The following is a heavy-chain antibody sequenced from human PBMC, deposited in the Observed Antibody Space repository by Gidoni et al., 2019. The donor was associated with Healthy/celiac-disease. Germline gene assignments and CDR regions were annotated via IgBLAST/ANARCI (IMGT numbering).Heavy chain of an antibody. D-gene: IGHD5-12*01. CDR3: ARGSEWIRPVDYYYYGMDV. Sequence: QVQLVQSGAEVKKPGSSVKVSCKASGGTFSSYAISWVRQAPGQGLEWMGGIIPIFGTANYAQTFQGRVTITADESTSTAYMELSSLRSEDTDVYYCARGSEWIRPVDYYYYGMDVWGQGTTVTVSS. J-gene: IGHJ6*02. CDR2: IIPIFGTA. V-gene: IGHV1-69*01. CDR1: GGTFSSYA.